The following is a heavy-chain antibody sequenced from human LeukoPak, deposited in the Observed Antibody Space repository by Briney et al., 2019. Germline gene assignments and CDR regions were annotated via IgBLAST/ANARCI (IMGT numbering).Heavy chain of an antibody. CDR3: ARDFVSSGWYDY. CDR2: INPRGGST. V-gene: IGHV1-46*01. CDR1: GYTFTSYY. D-gene: IGHD6-19*01. J-gene: IGHJ4*02. Sequence: ASVKVSCKASGYTFTSYYMHWVRQAPGQGLEWMGIINPRGGSTSYAQKFQGRVTMTRDTSTSTVYMELSSLRSEDTAAYYCARDFVSSGWYDYWGQGTLVTVSS.